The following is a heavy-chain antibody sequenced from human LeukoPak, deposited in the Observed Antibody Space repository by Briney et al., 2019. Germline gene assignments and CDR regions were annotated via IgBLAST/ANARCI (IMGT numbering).Heavy chain of an antibody. CDR2: IYYSGST. CDR1: GGSINNYF. V-gene: IGHV4-59*08. CDR3: ARQPRYLDAFDI. D-gene: IGHD1-14*01. Sequence: SETLSLTCTVSGGSINNYFWTWIRQPPGKGLEWIGYIYYSGSTNYNPSLKSRVTISVDTSKNQFSLKLSSVTAADTAVYYCARQPRYLDAFDIWGQGTMVTVSS. J-gene: IGHJ3*02.